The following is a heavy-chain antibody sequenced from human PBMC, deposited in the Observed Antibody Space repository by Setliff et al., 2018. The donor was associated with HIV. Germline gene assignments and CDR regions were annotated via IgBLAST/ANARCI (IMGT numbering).Heavy chain of an antibody. J-gene: IGHJ3*02. CDR2: IVVGRGNT. D-gene: IGHD3-10*01. CDR1: GFTFTDSA. V-gene: IGHV1-58*01. Sequence: GASVKVSCKASGFTFTDSAVQWVRQTRGQRLEWIGWIVVGRGNTNYAQQFQGRVTITRDMSTSTAYMELSSLRSEDTAVYYCVADPSISMVRGLILGSTFDIWGQGTMVTV. CDR3: VADPSISMVRGLILGSTFDI.